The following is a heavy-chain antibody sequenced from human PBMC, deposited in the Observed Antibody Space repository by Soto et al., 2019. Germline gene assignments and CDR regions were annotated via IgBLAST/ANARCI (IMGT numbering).Heavy chain of an antibody. CDR1: EYTFTSYT. CDR3: ARELHGLYYLDY. Sequence: QVQVLQSGAEVKKPGASVKVSCKASEYTFTSYTMHWVRQAPGQRLEWMGWINGGNGNTKYSQKFQGRVTITRDTSASTAYMELSSLRSDDTAVYYCARELHGLYYLDYWGQGTLVTVSA. CDR2: INGGNGNT. D-gene: IGHD4-4*01. J-gene: IGHJ4*02. V-gene: IGHV1-3*01.